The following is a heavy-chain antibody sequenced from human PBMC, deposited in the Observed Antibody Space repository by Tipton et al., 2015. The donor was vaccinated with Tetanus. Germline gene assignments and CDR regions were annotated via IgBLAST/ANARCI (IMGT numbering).Heavy chain of an antibody. J-gene: IGHJ4*02. D-gene: IGHD3-10*01. Sequence: SLRLSCAASGFTFSSYSMNCVRQAPGKGLEWVSYISSSSSTIYYADSVKGRFTISRDNAKNSLYLQMNSLRDEDTAVYYCARIYGSGSYYPEYYFDYWGQGTLVTVSS. CDR2: ISSSSSTI. CDR1: GFTFSSYS. CDR3: ARIYGSGSYYPEYYFDY. V-gene: IGHV3-48*02.